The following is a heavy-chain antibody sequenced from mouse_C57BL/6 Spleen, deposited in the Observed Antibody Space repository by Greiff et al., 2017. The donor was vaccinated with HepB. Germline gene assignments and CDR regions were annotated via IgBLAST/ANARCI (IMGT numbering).Heavy chain of an antibody. CDR1: GFTFGDYG. J-gene: IGHJ2*01. CDR3: ARGVLRNFDY. Sequence: QRVESGGGLVKPGGSLKLSCAASGFTFGDYGMHWVRQAPEKGLEWVAYISSGSSTIYYADTVKGRFTISRDNAKNTLFLQMTSLRSEDTAMYYCARGVLRNFDYWGQGTTLTVSS. D-gene: IGHD1-1*01. V-gene: IGHV5-17*01. CDR2: ISSGSSTI.